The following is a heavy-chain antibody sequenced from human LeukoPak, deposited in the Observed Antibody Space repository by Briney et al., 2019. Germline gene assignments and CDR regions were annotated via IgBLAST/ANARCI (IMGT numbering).Heavy chain of an antibody. CDR1: GYTFTSYY. J-gene: IGHJ4*02. CDR2: INPSGGST. V-gene: IGHV1-46*01. Sequence: ASVKVSCKASGYTFTSYYMHWVRQAPGQGLEWMGIINPSGGSTSYAQKFQGRVTMTEDTSTDTAYMELSSLRSEDTAVYYCATMPAGYSSSWYHSDYWGQGTLVTVSS. CDR3: ATMPAGYSSSWYHSDY. D-gene: IGHD6-13*01.